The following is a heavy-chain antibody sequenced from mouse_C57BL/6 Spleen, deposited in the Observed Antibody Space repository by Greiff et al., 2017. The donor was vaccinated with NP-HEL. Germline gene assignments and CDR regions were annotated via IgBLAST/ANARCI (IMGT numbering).Heavy chain of an antibody. D-gene: IGHD2-10*02. CDR2: IYPRDGST. CDR3: AKYGNYVDYAMDY. V-gene: IGHV1-85*01. J-gene: IGHJ4*01. Sequence: QVQLKESGPELVKPGASVKLSCKASGYTFTSYDINWVKQRPGQGLEWIGWIYPRDGSTKYNEKFKGKATLTVDTSSSTAYMELHSLTSEDSAVYFCAKYGNYVDYAMDYWGQGTSVTVSS. CDR1: GYTFTSYD.